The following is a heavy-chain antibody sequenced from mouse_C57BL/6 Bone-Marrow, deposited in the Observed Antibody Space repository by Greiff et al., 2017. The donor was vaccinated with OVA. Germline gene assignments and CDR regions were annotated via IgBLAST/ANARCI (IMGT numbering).Heavy chain of an antibody. V-gene: IGHV1-85*01. CDR2: IYPRDGST. Sequence: QVQLQQSGPELVKPGASVKLSCKASGYTFTSYDINWVKQRPGQGLEWIGWIYPRDGSTKYNEKFKGKATLTVDTSSSTAYMELHSLTSEDSAVYFCARPYYSNYGPRYAMDYWGQGTSVTVSS. CDR3: ARPYYSNYGPRYAMDY. CDR1: GYTFTSYD. D-gene: IGHD2-5*01. J-gene: IGHJ4*01.